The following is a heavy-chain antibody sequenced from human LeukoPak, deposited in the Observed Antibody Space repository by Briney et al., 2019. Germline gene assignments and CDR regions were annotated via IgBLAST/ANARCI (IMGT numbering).Heavy chain of an antibody. V-gene: IGHV3-9*03. CDR2: ISWYSGSI. D-gene: IGHD6-19*01. CDR1: GFTFDDYA. Sequence: PGGSLTLSCAASGFTFDDYAMHWVRQAPGEGLEWVSDISWYSGSIGYADSVKGRFTISRDNAKNSLYLQISGLCAEAVALYYCAKAALAGTGFDFWVQGALVSVSS. CDR3: AKAALAGTGFDF. J-gene: IGHJ4*02.